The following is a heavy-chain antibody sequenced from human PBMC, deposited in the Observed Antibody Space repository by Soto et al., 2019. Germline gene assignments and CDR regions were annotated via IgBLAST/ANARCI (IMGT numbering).Heavy chain of an antibody. V-gene: IGHV3-33*01. J-gene: IGHJ4*02. Sequence: GILRLSCAAAGFTFSSYGMHCVRQAPGKGLEWVAVIWYDGSNKYYADSVKGRFTISRDNSKNTLYLQMNSLRAEDTAVYYCARDRINSGPPGYWGQGTLLTVSS. CDR2: IWYDGSNK. CDR3: ARDRINSGPPGY. D-gene: IGHD5-12*01. CDR1: GFTFSSYG.